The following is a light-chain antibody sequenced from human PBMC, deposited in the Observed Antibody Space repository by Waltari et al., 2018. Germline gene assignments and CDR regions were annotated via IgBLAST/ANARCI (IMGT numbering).Light chain of an antibody. V-gene: IGKV1-12*01. J-gene: IGKJ2*03. CDR1: QGIRST. Sequence: DIQMTQSPSSVSVSVGDSVTITCRASQGIRSTLAWYQLKPGKAPRLLIFAASYLQTGVPSRFSGGGSETYFTLSISGLQPEDFATYFCQQGSTLPFSFGQGTKLEI. CDR3: QQGSTLPFS. CDR2: AAS.